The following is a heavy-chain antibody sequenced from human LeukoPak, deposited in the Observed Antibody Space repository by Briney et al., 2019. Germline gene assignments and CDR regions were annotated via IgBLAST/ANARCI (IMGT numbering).Heavy chain of an antibody. CDR3: ARDMQSGALYDYVWGSYRYGGVNYFDY. CDR1: GYTFTSYG. D-gene: IGHD3-16*02. Sequence: ASVKVSCKASGYTFTSYGISWVRQAPGQGLEWMGWISAYNANTNYAQKLQGRVTLTTDTSTSTAYMELRSLRSDDTAVYFCARDMQSGALYDYVWGSYRYGGVNYFDYWGQGTLVTVSS. J-gene: IGHJ4*02. V-gene: IGHV1-18*01. CDR2: ISAYNANT.